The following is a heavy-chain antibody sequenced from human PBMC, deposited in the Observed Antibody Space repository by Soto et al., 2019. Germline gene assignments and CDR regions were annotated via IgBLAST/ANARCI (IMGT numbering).Heavy chain of an antibody. CDR1: GYTLTELS. CDR2: FDPEDGET. CDR3: ATAHPLPAAIPDFYYYGMDV. Sequence: ASVKVSCKVSGYTLTELSMHWVRQAPGKGLEWMGGFDPEDGETIYAQKFQGRVTMTEDTSTDTAYMELSSLRSEDTAVYYCATAHPLPAAIPDFYYYGMDVWGQGTLVTVSS. V-gene: IGHV1-24*01. J-gene: IGHJ6*02. D-gene: IGHD2-2*01.